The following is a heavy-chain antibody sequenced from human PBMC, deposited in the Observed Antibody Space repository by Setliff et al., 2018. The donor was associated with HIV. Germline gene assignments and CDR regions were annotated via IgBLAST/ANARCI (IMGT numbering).Heavy chain of an antibody. CDR1: GGSISSSSYY. D-gene: IGHD1-26*01. CDR3: ARGGTSSNWFDP. J-gene: IGHJ5*02. Sequence: PSETLSLTCTVSGGSISSSSYYWGWIRQPPGKGLEWIGYIYYSGSTNYNPSLKSRVSMSLDTSKNQFSLKLTSVTAADTAVYYCARGGTSSNWFDPWGQGTLVTVSS. CDR2: IYYSGST. V-gene: IGHV4-61*05.